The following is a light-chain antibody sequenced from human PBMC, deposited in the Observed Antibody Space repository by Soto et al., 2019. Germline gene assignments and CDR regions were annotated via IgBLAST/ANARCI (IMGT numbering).Light chain of an antibody. CDR3: QQRSNWIT. J-gene: IGKJ5*01. CDR1: QSVSTN. Sequence: VLTQSPATLSLSPGESATLSCRASQSVSTNLAWYQQRPGQAPRLLIYGASARATGIPARFSGSGSGTEFTLTISSLQSEDFAVYYCQQRSNWITFGQGTRLEIK. V-gene: IGKV3-15*01. CDR2: GAS.